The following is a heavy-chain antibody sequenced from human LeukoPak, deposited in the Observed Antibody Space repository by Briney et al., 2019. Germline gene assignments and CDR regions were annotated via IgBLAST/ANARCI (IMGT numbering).Heavy chain of an antibody. D-gene: IGHD3-3*01. J-gene: IGHJ6*02. CDR1: GFKFDEYA. Sequence: GGSLRLSCAASGFKFDEYAMHWVRQVPGQGLEWVSGITWNSGSVGYADSVRGRFTISRDNAKNSLYLQMNSLRPEDTALYYCAKDGAICGVPITRGGMDVWGQGTTVAVSS. CDR2: ITWNSGSV. V-gene: IGHV3-9*01. CDR3: AKDGAICGVPITRGGMDV.